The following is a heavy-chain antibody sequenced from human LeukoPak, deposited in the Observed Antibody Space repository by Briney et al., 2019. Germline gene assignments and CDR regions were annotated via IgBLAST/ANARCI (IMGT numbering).Heavy chain of an antibody. J-gene: IGHJ5*02. V-gene: IGHV4-34*01. CDR2: IYYSGST. D-gene: IGHD3-3*01. CDR1: GGSFSGYY. CDR3: ARHDFWSDYSQITWFDP. Sequence: KASETLSLTCAVYGGSFSGYYWSWIRQPPGKGLEWIGSIYYSGSTYYHPSLKSRVTIFLGTSKNQFSLNLSSVTAADTAVYYCARHDFWSDYSQITWFDPWGQGTLVTVSS.